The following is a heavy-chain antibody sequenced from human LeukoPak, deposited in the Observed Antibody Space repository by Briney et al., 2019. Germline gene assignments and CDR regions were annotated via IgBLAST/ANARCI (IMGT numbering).Heavy chain of an antibody. D-gene: IGHD3-3*01. V-gene: IGHV3-48*04. CDR1: GYTFSTYN. J-gene: IGHJ4*02. CDR2: ISRDSGTI. Sequence: PGGSLRLSCAASGYTFSTYNMNWVRQAPGKGLEWVSISRDSGTIYYGDSVKGRFTISSDSAKNSLYLQMNSLRAEDTAVYYCARDYDFWTGCFDYWGQGTLVTFSS. CDR3: ARDYDFWTGCFDY.